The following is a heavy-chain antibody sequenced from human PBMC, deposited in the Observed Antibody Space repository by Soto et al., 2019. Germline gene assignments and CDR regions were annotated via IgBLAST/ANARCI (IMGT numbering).Heavy chain of an antibody. CDR3: ARDSSPPGARYYYYYGMDV. CDR1: GFTFSSYS. Sequence: SLRLSCAASGFTFSSYSMNWVRQAPGKGLEWVSYISSSSSTIYYADSVKGRFTISRDNAKNSLYLQMNSLRDEDTAVYYCARDSSPPGARYYYYYGMDVWGQGTTVTVSS. CDR2: ISSSSSTI. V-gene: IGHV3-48*02. J-gene: IGHJ6*02. D-gene: IGHD3-10*01.